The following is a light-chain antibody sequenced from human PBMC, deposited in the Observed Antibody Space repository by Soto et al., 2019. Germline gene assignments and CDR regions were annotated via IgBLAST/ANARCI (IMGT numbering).Light chain of an antibody. Sequence: EIVLTQSPGTVSLSPGERATLSCRASQSVSSSYLAWYQQKPGQAPRLLIYGASTRATGIPDRFSGSGSGTDFTFTISRLEPEDFAVYYCQQYGSSQWAFGQGTKVDIK. CDR3: QQYGSSQWA. CDR1: QSVSSSY. J-gene: IGKJ1*01. CDR2: GAS. V-gene: IGKV3-20*01.